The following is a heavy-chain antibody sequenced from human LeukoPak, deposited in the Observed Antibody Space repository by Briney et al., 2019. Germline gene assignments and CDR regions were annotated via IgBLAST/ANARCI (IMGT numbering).Heavy chain of an antibody. CDR2: IYPGDSDT. J-gene: IGHJ4*01. D-gene: IGHD6-6*01. CDR1: GYSFTNYW. Sequence: PGESLKISCKGSGYSFTNYWIGWVRQMPGKGLEWMGIIYPGDSDTKYSPSFRGQVTMSADKSTSTAYLQWGSLKASDTAMYFCARGGASMATGFNYWGQGTLVTVSS. V-gene: IGHV5-51*01. CDR3: ARGGASMATGFNY.